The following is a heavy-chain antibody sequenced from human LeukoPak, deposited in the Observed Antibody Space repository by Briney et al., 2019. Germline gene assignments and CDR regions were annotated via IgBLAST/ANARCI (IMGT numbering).Heavy chain of an antibody. CDR1: GFTFSSYD. CDR3: AKGGGDFWSGYYNAEYFQH. D-gene: IGHD3-3*01. V-gene: IGHV3-23*01. Sequence: GGSLRLSCAASGFTFSSYDMSWVRQAPGKGLEWVSAISGSGGSTYYADSVKGRFTISRDNSKNTLYLQMNSLRAEDTAVYYCAKGGGDFWSGYYNAEYFQHWGQGTLVTVSS. J-gene: IGHJ1*01. CDR2: ISGSGGST.